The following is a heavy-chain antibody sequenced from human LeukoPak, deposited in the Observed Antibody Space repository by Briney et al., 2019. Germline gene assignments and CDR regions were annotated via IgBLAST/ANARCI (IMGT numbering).Heavy chain of an antibody. V-gene: IGHV1-69*13. CDR3: ARGDYDFWSGTFDY. CDR1: GGTFSSDA. Sequence: SVKVSCKASGGTFSSDAISWVRQAPGQGLEWMGGIIPIFGTANYAQKFQGRVTITADESTSTAYMELSSLRSEDTAVYYCARGDYDFWSGTFDYWGQGTLVTVSS. J-gene: IGHJ4*02. D-gene: IGHD3-3*01. CDR2: IIPIFGTA.